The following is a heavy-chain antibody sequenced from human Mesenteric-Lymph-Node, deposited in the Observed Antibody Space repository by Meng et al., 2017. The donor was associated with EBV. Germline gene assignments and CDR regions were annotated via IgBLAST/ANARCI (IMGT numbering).Heavy chain of an antibody. V-gene: IGHV4-31*03. CDR2: IHDSGST. CDR3: ARASYGSGSPLGESWFDP. D-gene: IGHD3-10*01. CDR1: GGSISSGGYY. J-gene: IGHJ5*02. Sequence: QVRLPESVPGLVSPSHTLSLTCTVSGGSISSGGYYWSWIRQHPGKGLEWIGYIHDSGSTYYNPSIKSRVTISADTSKNQFSLKLSSVTAADTAVYYCARASYGSGSPLGESWFDPWGQGTLVTVSS.